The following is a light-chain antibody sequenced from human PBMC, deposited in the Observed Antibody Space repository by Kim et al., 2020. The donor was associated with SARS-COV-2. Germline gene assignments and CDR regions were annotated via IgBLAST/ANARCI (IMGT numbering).Light chain of an antibody. CDR1: SSAVGGYNY. CDR3: SSYTSSSTLVV. CDR2: DVS. V-gene: IGLV2-14*03. J-gene: IGLJ2*01. Sequence: SIAILCTGTSSAVGGYNYVSWYQQHPGTAPKLMIYDVSNRPSGVSNRFSGSKSGNTASLTISGLQAEDEADYYCSSYTSSSTLVVFGGGTKLTVL.